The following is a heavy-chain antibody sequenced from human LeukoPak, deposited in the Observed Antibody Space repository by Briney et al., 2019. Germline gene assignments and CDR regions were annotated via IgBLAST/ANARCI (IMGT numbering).Heavy chain of an antibody. CDR1: GFTFSSYA. V-gene: IGHV3-23*01. J-gene: IGHJ4*02. CDR3: AKDRTRITMVRGSVGFDY. Sequence: GGSLRLSCAASGFTFSSYAMSWVRQAPGKGLEWVSAISGSGGSTYYADSVKGRFTISRDNSKNTLYLQMNSLRAEDTAVYYCAKDRTRITMVRGSVGFDYWGKGNLVTVSS. D-gene: IGHD3-10*01. CDR2: ISGSGGST.